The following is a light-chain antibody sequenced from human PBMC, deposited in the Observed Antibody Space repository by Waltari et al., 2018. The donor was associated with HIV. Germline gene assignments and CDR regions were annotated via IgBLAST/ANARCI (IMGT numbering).Light chain of an antibody. CDR3: CSYAGSGWV. Sequence: QSALTQPRSVSGSPGQSVTISCTGTSSAVGGYNYVSWYQQHPGKAPKLMIYDVSKRPSGVPDRFSGSKSGNTASLTISGLQAEDEADYYCCSYAGSGWVFGGGTKLTVL. J-gene: IGLJ3*02. CDR2: DVS. V-gene: IGLV2-11*01. CDR1: SSAVGGYNY.